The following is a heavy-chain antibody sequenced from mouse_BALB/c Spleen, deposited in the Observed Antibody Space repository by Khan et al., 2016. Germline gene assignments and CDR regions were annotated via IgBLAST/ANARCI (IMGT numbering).Heavy chain of an antibody. CDR1: GYTFTDYS. J-gene: IGHJ3*01. D-gene: IGHD1-1*01. V-gene: IGHV9-2-1*01. Sequence: QIQLVQSGPELKKPGATVKISCKATGYTFTDYSMHWVKQAPGKGLKWMGWINTETGEPTYADDFKGRFTFSLETSASTAYLQINNLKNEDTATYYWASNYGSSYFAYWGQGTLVTVSA. CDR2: INTETGEP. CDR3: ASNYGSSYFAY.